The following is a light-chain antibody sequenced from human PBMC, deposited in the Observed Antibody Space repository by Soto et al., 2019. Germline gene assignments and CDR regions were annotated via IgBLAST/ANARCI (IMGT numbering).Light chain of an antibody. V-gene: IGLV2-14*03. CDR3: SSYTSGSTLV. J-gene: IGLJ3*02. Sequence: QSSLTQPASVSGSPGQSITISCTGSSTDVGGYTYVSWYQQFPGKPPKLMIYEVSNRPSGVSNRFSGPKSGNTASLTISGLQAEDEADYYCSSYTSGSTLVFGGGTKLTVL. CDR2: EVS. CDR1: STDVGGYTY.